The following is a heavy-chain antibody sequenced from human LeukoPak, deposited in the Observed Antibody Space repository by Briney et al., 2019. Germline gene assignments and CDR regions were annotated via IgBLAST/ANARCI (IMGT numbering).Heavy chain of an antibody. CDR1: GGSISSGSYY. J-gene: IGHJ2*01. Sequence: SETLSLTCTVSGGSISSGSYYWSWIRQPAGKGLEWIGRIYTSGSTNYNPSLKSRVTISVDTSKNQFSLKLSSVAAADTAVYYCARLSSGLWYFDLWGRGTLVTVSS. V-gene: IGHV4-61*02. CDR3: ARLSSGLWYFDL. CDR2: IYTSGST. D-gene: IGHD5-12*01.